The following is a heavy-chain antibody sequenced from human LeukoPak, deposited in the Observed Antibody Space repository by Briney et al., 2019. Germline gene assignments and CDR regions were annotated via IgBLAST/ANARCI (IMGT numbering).Heavy chain of an antibody. CDR3: ARDKVGTMIVGNNWFDP. D-gene: IGHD3-22*01. CDR2: INPSGGST. V-gene: IGHV1-46*01. CDR1: GGTFSSYA. Sequence: ASVKVSCKASGGTFSSYAISWVRQAPGQGLEWMGIINPSGGSTSYAQKFQGRVTMTRDMSTSTVYMELSSLRSEDTAVYYCARDKVGTMIVGNNWFDPWGQGTLVTVSS. J-gene: IGHJ5*02.